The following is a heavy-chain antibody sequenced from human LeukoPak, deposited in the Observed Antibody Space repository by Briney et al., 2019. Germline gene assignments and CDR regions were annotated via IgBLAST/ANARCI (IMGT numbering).Heavy chain of an antibody. V-gene: IGHV4-59*01. CDR2: VFYSGST. J-gene: IGHJ5*02. CDR1: GGSISSYY. D-gene: IGHD5-24*01. Sequence: PSETLSLTCTVSGGSISSYYWTWIRQPPGQGLKWIGYVFYSGSTNYNPSLKSRVTISVDTSKNQFSLKLSSVTAADTAMYYCAREGRGGNWFDPWGQGTLVTVSS. CDR3: AREGRGGNWFDP.